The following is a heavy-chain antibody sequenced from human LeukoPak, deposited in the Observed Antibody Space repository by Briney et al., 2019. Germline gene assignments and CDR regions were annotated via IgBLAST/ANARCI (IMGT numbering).Heavy chain of an antibody. Sequence: PSETLSLTCAVYGGSFSGYYWSWIRQPPGKGLEWIGEINHSGSTNYNPSLKSRVTISVDTSKNQFSLKLSSVTAADTAVYYCASRLDYYGSGAVDYWGQGTLVTVSS. CDR3: ASRLDYYGSGAVDY. CDR2: INHSGST. CDR1: GGSFSGYY. J-gene: IGHJ4*02. D-gene: IGHD3-10*01. V-gene: IGHV4-34*01.